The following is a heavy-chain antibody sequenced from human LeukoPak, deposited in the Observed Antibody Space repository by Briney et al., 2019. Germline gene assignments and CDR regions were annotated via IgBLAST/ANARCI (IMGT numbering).Heavy chain of an antibody. Sequence: GGSLRLSCAASGFTFSSYSMNWVRQAPGKGLEWVSSISSSSSYTYYADSVKGRFTISRDNAKNSLYLQMNSLRAEDTAVYYCARDREQWLAPTGWFDPWGQGTLVTVSS. J-gene: IGHJ5*02. CDR3: ARDREQWLAPTGWFDP. CDR1: GFTFSSYS. V-gene: IGHV3-21*01. CDR2: ISSSSSYT. D-gene: IGHD6-19*01.